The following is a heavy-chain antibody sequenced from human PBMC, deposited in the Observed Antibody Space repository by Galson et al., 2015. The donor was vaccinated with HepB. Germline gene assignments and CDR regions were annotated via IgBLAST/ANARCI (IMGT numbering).Heavy chain of an antibody. D-gene: IGHD6-19*01. CDR2: ISYDGNNK. V-gene: IGHV3-30*03. Sequence: SLRLSCAASGFTFSHYGMHWVRQAPGKGLEWVTAISYDGNNKYYADSVKGRFTISRDNSKNTVSLQMNGLTTEDTAFYFCARVLSSGWTRQFDYWGQGTLVAVSS. J-gene: IGHJ4*02. CDR3: ARVLSSGWTRQFDY. CDR1: GFTFSHYG.